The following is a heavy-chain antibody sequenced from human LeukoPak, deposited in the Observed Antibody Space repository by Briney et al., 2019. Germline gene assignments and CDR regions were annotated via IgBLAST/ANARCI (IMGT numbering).Heavy chain of an antibody. D-gene: IGHD3-10*01. V-gene: IGHV3-30*02. Sequence: PGGSLRLSCAASGFTFRTYAMHWVRHAPGKGQEWVAFIRYHGNEEFYADSVKGRFTISRDNSKNTLYLQMNSLTTEDTAVYFCAKDNDGSGSYYKTGLDYWGQGTQVTVSS. J-gene: IGHJ4*02. CDR2: IRYHGNEE. CDR1: GFTFRTYA. CDR3: AKDNDGSGSYYKTGLDY.